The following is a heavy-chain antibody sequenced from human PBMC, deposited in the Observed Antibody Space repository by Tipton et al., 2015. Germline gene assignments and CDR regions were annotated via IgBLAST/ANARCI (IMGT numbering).Heavy chain of an antibody. J-gene: IGHJ5*02. CDR2: IHNSGNT. CDR1: GGSVSSGSFY. V-gene: IGHV4-61*01. Sequence: LRLSCTVSGGSVSSGSFYWSWIRQPPGKGLECIGYIHNSGNTDYNPSLKSRVTISADTSRNQFSLRLTSVTTADTAVYYCARLEEDCSDNICFAFDPWGQGTLVTVSS. D-gene: IGHD2-2*01. CDR3: ARLEEDCSDNICFAFDP.